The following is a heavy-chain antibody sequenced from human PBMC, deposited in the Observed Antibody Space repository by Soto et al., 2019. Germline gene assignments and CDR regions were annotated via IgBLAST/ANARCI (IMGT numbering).Heavy chain of an antibody. D-gene: IGHD2-15*01. V-gene: IGHV1-18*01. CDR2: ISAYKGNT. Sequence: QVQLAQSGAEVKKPGASVKVSCKASGYTFNSYGISWVRQAPGQGLEWMGWISAYKGNTNYAQKLQGRVTMTTDTSTSTVYMELRSLRSDDTAVYYCASSASIYCSGGSCSYYDMDVWGQGTTVIVSS. CDR1: GYTFNSYG. CDR3: ASSASIYCSGGSCSYYDMDV. J-gene: IGHJ6*02.